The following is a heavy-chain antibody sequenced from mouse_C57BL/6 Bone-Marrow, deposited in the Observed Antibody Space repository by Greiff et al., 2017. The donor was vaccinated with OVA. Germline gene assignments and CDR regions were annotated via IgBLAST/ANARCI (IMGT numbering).Heavy chain of an antibody. CDR3: ARHAHYYGSSYGY. CDR2: ISSGGSYT. Sequence: DVHLVESGGDLVKPGGSLKLSCAASGFTFSSYGMSWVRQTPDKRLEWVATISSGGSYTYYPDSVKGRFTISRDNAKNTLYLQMSSLKSEDTAMYYCARHAHYYGSSYGYWGQGTTLTVSS. CDR1: GFTFSSYG. J-gene: IGHJ2*01. D-gene: IGHD1-1*01. V-gene: IGHV5-6*01.